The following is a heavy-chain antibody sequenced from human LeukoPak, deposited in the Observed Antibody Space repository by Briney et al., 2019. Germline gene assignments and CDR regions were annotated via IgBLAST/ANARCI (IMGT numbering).Heavy chain of an antibody. V-gene: IGHV1-46*01. Sequence: ASVKVSCKASGYTFTSYYMHWVRQAPGQGLEWMGIINPSGGSTSYAQKFQGRVTITRDMSTSTAYMELSSLRSEDTAVYYCAADRSVVAATRNYYYGMDVWGQGTTVTVSS. CDR1: GYTFTSYY. D-gene: IGHD2-15*01. J-gene: IGHJ6*02. CDR3: AADRSVVAATRNYYYGMDV. CDR2: INPSGGST.